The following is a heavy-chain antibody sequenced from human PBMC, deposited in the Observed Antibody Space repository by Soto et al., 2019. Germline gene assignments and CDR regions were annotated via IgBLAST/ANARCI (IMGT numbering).Heavy chain of an antibody. CDR2: IWYDGSNK. V-gene: IGHV3-33*06. J-gene: IGHJ6*02. CDR3: AKDNRGYYGSGSYPSAYYYGMDV. CDR1: GFTFSSYG. Sequence: GGSLRLSCAASGFTFSSYGMHWVRQAPGKGLEWVAVIWYDGSNKYYADSVKGRFTISRDNSKNTLYLQMNSLGAEDTAVYYCAKDNRGYYGSGSYPSAYYYGMDVWGQGTTVTVSS. D-gene: IGHD3-10*01.